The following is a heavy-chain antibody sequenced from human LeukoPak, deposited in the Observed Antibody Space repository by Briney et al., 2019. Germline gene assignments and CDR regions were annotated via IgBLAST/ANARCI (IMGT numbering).Heavy chain of an antibody. Sequence: PGRSLRLSCAASGFTFSSYAMHWVRQAPGKGLEWLSVIYNGDMTYYADSVKGRFTISRDNSKNTLYLQMNSLRSEDTAVYYCARDQDGYNTAFDIWGQGTMVTVSS. CDR1: GFTFSSYA. CDR2: IYNGDMT. V-gene: IGHV3-53*05. D-gene: IGHD5-24*01. CDR3: ARDQDGYNTAFDI. J-gene: IGHJ3*02.